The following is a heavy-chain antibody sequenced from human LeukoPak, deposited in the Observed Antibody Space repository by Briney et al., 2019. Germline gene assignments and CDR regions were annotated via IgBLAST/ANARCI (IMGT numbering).Heavy chain of an antibody. CDR1: GYTLTELS. CDR2: FDPEDGET. V-gene: IGHV1-24*01. CDR3: ATFTMVRGVFDY. D-gene: IGHD3-10*01. J-gene: IGHJ4*02. Sequence: ASVKVSCKVSGYTLTELSMHWVRQAPGKGLEWMGGFDPEDGETIYAQKFQGRVTMTEDTSTDTAYMELSSLRSEDTAVYYCATFTMVRGVFDYWGQGTLVTVSS.